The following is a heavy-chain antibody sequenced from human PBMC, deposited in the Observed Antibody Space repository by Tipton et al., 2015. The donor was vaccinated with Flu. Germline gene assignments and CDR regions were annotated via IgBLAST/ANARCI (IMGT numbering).Heavy chain of an antibody. Sequence: SLRLSCAASGFTFSSYAMSWVRQAPGKGLEWVSGISGSGGSTYYADSVKGRFTISRDNAKKVLYLHMNSLGVDDTGVYYCASALSRSDFWGQGTLVTVPS. D-gene: IGHD4-17*01. V-gene: IGHV3-23*01. CDR2: ISGSGGST. CDR1: GFTFSSYA. J-gene: IGHJ4*02. CDR3: ASALSRSDF.